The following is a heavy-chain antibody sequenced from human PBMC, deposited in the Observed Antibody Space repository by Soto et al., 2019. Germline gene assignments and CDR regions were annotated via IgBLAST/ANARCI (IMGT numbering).Heavy chain of an antibody. V-gene: IGHV4-34*01. Sequence: SETLSLTCAVYGGSFSGYYWSWIRQPPGKGLEWIGEINHSGSTNYNPSLKSRVTISVDTSKNQFSLKLSSVTAADTAVYYCARQSSGWYYYYGMDVWGQGXTVTVSS. CDR3: ARQSSGWYYYYGMDV. CDR1: GGSFSGYY. D-gene: IGHD6-19*01. J-gene: IGHJ6*02. CDR2: INHSGST.